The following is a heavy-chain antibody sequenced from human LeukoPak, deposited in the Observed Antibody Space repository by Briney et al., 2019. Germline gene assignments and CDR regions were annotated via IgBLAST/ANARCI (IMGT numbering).Heavy chain of an antibody. D-gene: IGHD7-27*01. CDR3: AKRGDQLSGMDV. Sequence: PGGSLRLSCAAFGFTFSSYGMHWVRQAPGKGLEWVAVISYDGSNKYYADSVKGRFTISRDNSKNTLYLQMNSLRAEDTAVYYCAKRGDQLSGMDVWGQGTTVTVSS. CDR2: ISYDGSNK. CDR1: GFTFSSYG. J-gene: IGHJ6*02. V-gene: IGHV3-30*18.